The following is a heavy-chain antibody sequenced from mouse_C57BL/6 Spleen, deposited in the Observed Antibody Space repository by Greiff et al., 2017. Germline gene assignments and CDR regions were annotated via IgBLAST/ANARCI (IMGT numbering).Heavy chain of an antibody. CDR2: IYPRDGST. D-gene: IGHD2-13*01. CDR3: ASPPGDFMDY. Sequence: VQLQQSDAELVKPGASVKISCKVSGYSFTDHTINWMKQSPEQGLEWIGLIYPRDGSTRYNEKFKGKATLTADKSSSTAYMQLNSLTSEDSAVYFCASPPGDFMDYWGQGTSVTVSS. J-gene: IGHJ4*01. CDR1: GYSFTDHT. V-gene: IGHV1-78*01.